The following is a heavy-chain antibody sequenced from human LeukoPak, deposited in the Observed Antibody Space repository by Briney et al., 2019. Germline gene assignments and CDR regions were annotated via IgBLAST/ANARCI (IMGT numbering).Heavy chain of an antibody. CDR3: ARGEVTMIVVVTYYFDY. J-gene: IGHJ4*02. V-gene: IGHV4-30-2*01. CDR2: IYHSGST. Sequence: SETLSLTCAVSGGSISSGGYSWSWIRQPPGKGLEWIGYIYHSGSTYYNPSLKSRVTISVDRSKNQFSLKLSSVTAADTAVYYCARGEVTMIVVVTYYFDYWGQGTLVTVSS. D-gene: IGHD3-22*01. CDR1: GGSISSGGYS.